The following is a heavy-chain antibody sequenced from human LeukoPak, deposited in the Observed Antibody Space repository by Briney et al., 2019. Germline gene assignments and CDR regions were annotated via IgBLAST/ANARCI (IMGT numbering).Heavy chain of an antibody. CDR1: GFTFSSYA. CDR2: ISGSGGST. CDR3: AKDLTLYYYGSGSYYTPLISGALLDY. V-gene: IGHV3-23*01. D-gene: IGHD3-10*01. J-gene: IGHJ4*02. Sequence: GGSLRLSCAASGFTFSSYAMSWVRQAPGKGLEWVSAISGSGGSTYYADSVKGRFTISRDNSKNTLYLQMNSLRAEDTTVYYCAKDLTLYYYGSGSYYTPLISGALLDYWGQGTLVTVSS.